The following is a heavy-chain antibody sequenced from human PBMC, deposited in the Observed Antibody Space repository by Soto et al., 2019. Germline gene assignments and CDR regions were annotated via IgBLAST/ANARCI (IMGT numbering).Heavy chain of an antibody. CDR3: ASIAAAGTGDY. D-gene: IGHD6-13*01. CDR2: IYYSGST. J-gene: IGHJ4*02. CDR1: GGSISSYY. V-gene: IGHV4-59*01. Sequence: SETLSLTCTVSGGSISSYYWSWIRQPPGKGLEWIGYIYYSGSTNYNPSLKSRVTISVDTSKNQFSLKLSSVTAADTAVYYCASIAAAGTGDYWGQGTMVTVYS.